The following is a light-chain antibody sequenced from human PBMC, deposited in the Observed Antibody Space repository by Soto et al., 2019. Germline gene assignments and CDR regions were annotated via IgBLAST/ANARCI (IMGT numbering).Light chain of an antibody. CDR3: QQYGSSPPVT. Sequence: EIVLTQSPGTLSLSPGERPTLSCRASQSVSSSYLAWYQQKPGQAPRLLIYGASGRATGIPDRFSGSGSGTDFTLTISRLEPEDFAVYYCQQYGSSPPVTFGQGTRLESK. V-gene: IGKV3-20*01. J-gene: IGKJ5*01. CDR1: QSVSSSY. CDR2: GAS.